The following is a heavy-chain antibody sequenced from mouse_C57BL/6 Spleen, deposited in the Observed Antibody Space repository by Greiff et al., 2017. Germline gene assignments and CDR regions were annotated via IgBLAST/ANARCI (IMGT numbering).Heavy chain of an antibody. Sequence: QVQLQQPGAELVKPGASVKLSCKASGYTFTSYWMHWVKQRPGRGLEWIGRIDPNSGGTKYNEQFKSKATLTVDTSSSTAYMQLSSLTSAESAVCYSARWNDDYEDYYAMDFWGQGTSVTVSA. J-gene: IGHJ4*01. CDR3: ARWNDDYEDYYAMDF. V-gene: IGHV1-72*01. D-gene: IGHD2-4*01. CDR1: GYTFTSYW. CDR2: IDPNSGGT.